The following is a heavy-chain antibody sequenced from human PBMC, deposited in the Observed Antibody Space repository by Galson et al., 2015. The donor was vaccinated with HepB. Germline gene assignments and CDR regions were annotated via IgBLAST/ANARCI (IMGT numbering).Heavy chain of an antibody. CDR2: VIPMFGTG. Sequence: SVKVSCKASGDSISSYVFTWVRQAPGQGLQWMGRVIPMFGTGNDGQKFQGRATVTADEVTSTVYMELSSLRSEDTSVYYCATRRVGGDYYGMDVWGQGTRVTVSS. J-gene: IGHJ6*02. D-gene: IGHD1-26*01. V-gene: IGHV1-69*13. CDR1: GDSISSYV. CDR3: ATRRVGGDYYGMDV.